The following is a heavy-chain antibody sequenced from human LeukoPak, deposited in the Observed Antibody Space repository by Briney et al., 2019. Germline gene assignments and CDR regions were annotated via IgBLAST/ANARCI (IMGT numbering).Heavy chain of an antibody. CDR2: IYYSRST. CDR1: GGSISSSSYY. Sequence: SETLSLTCTVSGGSISSSSYYWGWIRQPPAKGLEWIGSIYYSRSTYYNPSLKSRVTISVDTSKNQFSLKLSSVTAADTAVYYCASHLLQDSSGYPPYYFDYWGQGTLVTVSS. D-gene: IGHD3-22*01. CDR3: ASHLLQDSSGYPPYYFDY. V-gene: IGHV4-39*01. J-gene: IGHJ4*02.